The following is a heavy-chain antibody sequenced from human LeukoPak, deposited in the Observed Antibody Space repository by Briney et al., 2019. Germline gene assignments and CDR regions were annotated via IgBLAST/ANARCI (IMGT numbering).Heavy chain of an antibody. CDR2: ISSSGDTV. Sequence: GGSLRLSCVASGFTFSSYAMNWVRQAPGQGLEWISYISSSGDTVYYADSVKGRFTISRDNAKSSLYLQMNSLRGEDTALYYCVRESGGGSYDDYWGQGSRITVSS. J-gene: IGHJ4*02. CDR3: VRESGGGSYDDY. D-gene: IGHD2-15*01. CDR1: GFTFSSYA. V-gene: IGHV3-48*03.